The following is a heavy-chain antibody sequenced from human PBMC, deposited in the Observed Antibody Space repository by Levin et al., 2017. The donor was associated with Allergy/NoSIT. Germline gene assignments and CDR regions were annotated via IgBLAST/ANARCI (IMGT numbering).Heavy chain of an antibody. J-gene: IGHJ4*02. Sequence: GESLKISCAASGFTFSDYYMSWIRQAPGKGLEWVSYISSSGSTIYYADSVKGRFTISRDNAKNSLYLQMNSLRAEDTAVYYCARETMGVGATDYWGQGTLVTVSS. V-gene: IGHV3-11*01. CDR2: ISSSGSTI. CDR3: ARETMGVGATDY. D-gene: IGHD1-26*01. CDR1: GFTFSDYY.